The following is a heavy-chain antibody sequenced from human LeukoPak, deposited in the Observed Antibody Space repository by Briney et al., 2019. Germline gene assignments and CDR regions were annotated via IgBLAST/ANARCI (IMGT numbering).Heavy chain of an antibody. D-gene: IGHD3-22*01. J-gene: IGHJ3*02. Sequence: ASVKVSCKASGYTFTSYGISWVRQAPGQGLEWMGWINPNSGGTNYAQKFQGRVTMTRDTSISTAYMELSRLRSDDTAVYYCASGFMDYDRSGYYDDAFDIWGQGTMVTVSS. CDR3: ASGFMDYDRSGYYDDAFDI. CDR2: INPNSGGT. V-gene: IGHV1-2*02. CDR1: GYTFTSYG.